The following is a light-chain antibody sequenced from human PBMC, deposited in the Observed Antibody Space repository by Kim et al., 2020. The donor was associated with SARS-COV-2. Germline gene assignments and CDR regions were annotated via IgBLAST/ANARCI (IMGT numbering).Light chain of an antibody. CDR2: SGS. CDR1: QGIDKY. J-gene: IGKJ1*01. CDR3: QKYDTDPRT. V-gene: IGKV1-27*01. Sequence: ASVGDRVTITCRASQGIDKYLAWYQQKPGEPPNLLIHSGSILQSGVPSRFRGSGSGTEFTLTINSLQPEDVATYYCQKYDTDPRTFGQGTKVDIK.